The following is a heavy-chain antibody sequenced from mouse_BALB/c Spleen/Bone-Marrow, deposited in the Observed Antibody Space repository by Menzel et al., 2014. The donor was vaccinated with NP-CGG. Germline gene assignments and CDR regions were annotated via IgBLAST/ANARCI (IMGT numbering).Heavy chain of an antibody. Sequence: DVQLQESGPELVKPGASVKISCKASGYTFSDYNMHWVKQSHGKSLEWIGNIYPYNGGTGYNQKLKRKATLTVDNSSSTAYMELRSLTSEDSAVYHCARGWLLSWFAYWGQGTLVTVSA. CDR2: IYPYNGGT. CDR1: GYTFSDYN. CDR3: ARGWLLSWFAY. J-gene: IGHJ3*01. V-gene: IGHV1S29*02. D-gene: IGHD2-3*01.